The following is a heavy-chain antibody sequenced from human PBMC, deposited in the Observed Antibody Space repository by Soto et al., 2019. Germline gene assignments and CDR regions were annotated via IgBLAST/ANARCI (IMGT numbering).Heavy chain of an antibody. Sequence: QVQLVESGGGVVQPGRSLRLSCAASGFTFSSYPLHWFRQAPGKGLEWVAVISYDATTKYHADPVKGRFTISRDNSKTTLYLQVNSLRDKATAVYYCARDPLVGAPDYFYYWGQGTLFTVSA. CDR1: GFTFSSYP. J-gene: IGHJ4*02. D-gene: IGHD1-26*01. CDR3: ARDPLVGAPDYFYY. CDR2: ISYDATTK. V-gene: IGHV3-30-3*01.